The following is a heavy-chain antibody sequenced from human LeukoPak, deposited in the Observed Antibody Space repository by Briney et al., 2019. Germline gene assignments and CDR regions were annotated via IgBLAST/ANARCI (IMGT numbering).Heavy chain of an antibody. CDR1: GYSFSSYW. D-gene: IGHD2-15*01. J-gene: IGHJ4*02. Sequence: GESLKISCEGSGYSFSSYWISWVRQMPGKGLEWMGIIYPGDSETRNSPSFQGQVTISADKSISTAYLQWSSLKASDTAMYYCARQYCSGTSCYSDYWGQGTLVTVSS. V-gene: IGHV5-51*01. CDR2: IYPGDSET. CDR3: ARQYCSGTSCYSDY.